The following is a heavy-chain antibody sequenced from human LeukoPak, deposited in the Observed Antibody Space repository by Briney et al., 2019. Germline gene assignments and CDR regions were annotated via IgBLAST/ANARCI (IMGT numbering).Heavy chain of an antibody. V-gene: IGHV3-23*01. J-gene: IGHJ4*02. CDR2: IIGSGDNT. CDR3: AKGDDILTGYLSYFDY. Sequence: PGGSLRLSCAASGFTFRTYAMNWVRQAPGKGREWVSGIIGSGDNTSYTDSVKGRFTISRDNSKNTLYLQINSLRPEETAVYYCAKGDDILTGYLSYFDYWGQGTLVTVSS. CDR1: GFTFRTYA. D-gene: IGHD3-9*01.